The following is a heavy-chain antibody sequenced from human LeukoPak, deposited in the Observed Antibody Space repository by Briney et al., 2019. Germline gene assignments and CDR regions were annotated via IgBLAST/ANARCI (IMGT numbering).Heavy chain of an antibody. CDR1: GFTFSRYS. D-gene: IGHD3-22*01. J-gene: IGHJ5*02. CDR3: ARDYYDSSRSSWFDP. CDR2: ISSGSSFM. V-gene: IGHV3-21*01. Sequence: GGSLRLSFAASGFTFSRYSMNWVRQAPGKGLEWVSSISSGSSFMYYADSVKGRFTISRDNAKNSLYLQMNSLRAKDTAMYYCARDYYDSSRSSWFDPWGQGTLVTVSS.